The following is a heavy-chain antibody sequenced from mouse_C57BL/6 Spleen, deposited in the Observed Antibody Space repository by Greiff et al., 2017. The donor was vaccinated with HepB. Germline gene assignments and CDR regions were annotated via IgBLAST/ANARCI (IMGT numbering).Heavy chain of an antibody. J-gene: IGHJ1*03. CDR2: IWSGGST. Sequence: VKLVESGPGLVQPSQSLSITCTVSGFSLTSYGVHWVRQSPGKGLEWLGVIWSGGSTDYNAAFISRLSISKDNSKSQVFFKMNSLQADDTAIYYCARSPLPPSEYFDVWGTGTTVTVSS. D-gene: IGHD3-1*01. V-gene: IGHV2-2*01. CDR3: ARSPLPPSEYFDV. CDR1: GFSLTSYG.